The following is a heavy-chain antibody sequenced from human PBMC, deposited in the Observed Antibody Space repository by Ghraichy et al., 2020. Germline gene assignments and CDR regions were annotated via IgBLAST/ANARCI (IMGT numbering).Heavy chain of an antibody. V-gene: IGHV3-74*01. D-gene: IGHD6-25*01. CDR1: GFSLNTHW. CDR3: VAATPPSDH. J-gene: IGHJ4*02. CDR2: VNTDGSNT. Sequence: ESLNISCEASGFSLNTHWMHWVRQAPGKGPMWVSRVNTDGSNTAYADSVRGRFTISRDKARNTMWLQMNSLRVDDTAVYYCVAATPPSDHWGQGTLVTVSS.